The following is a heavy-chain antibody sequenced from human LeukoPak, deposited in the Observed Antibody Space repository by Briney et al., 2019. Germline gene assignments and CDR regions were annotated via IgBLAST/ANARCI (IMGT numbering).Heavy chain of an antibody. Sequence: NPSETLSLTCTVSGGSISSSSYFWGWVRQPPGKGLEWIGTVYYGGSTYYNPSLKSRVTISVDTSKNQFSLKLNSVTAADTAVYYCTRQPRTAEITIFGVDSWGQGTLVTVSS. CDR2: VYYGGST. D-gene: IGHD3-3*01. CDR1: GGSISSSSYF. J-gene: IGHJ4*02. CDR3: TRQPRTAEITIFGVDS. V-gene: IGHV4-39*01.